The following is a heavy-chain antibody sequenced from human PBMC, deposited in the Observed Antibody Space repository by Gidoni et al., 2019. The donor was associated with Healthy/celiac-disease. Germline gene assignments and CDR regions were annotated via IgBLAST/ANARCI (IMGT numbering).Heavy chain of an antibody. V-gene: IGHV4-59*08. CDR1: GGSISSYY. CDR2: IYHSGST. J-gene: IGHJ6*02. D-gene: IGHD6-19*01. CDR3: ARQISVTGPYYNGMDV. Sequence: VQLQESGPGLVKPSETLSLTCSVAGGSISSYYWSWIRQPPGKGLEWIGYIYHSGSTNYNPSLKSRVTISVDTSKNQVSLKLNSVTAADTAMYYCARQISVTGPYYNGMDVWGQGTTVTVSS.